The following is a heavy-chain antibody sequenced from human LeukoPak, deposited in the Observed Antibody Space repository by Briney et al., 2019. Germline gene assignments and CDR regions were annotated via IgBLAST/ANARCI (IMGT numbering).Heavy chain of an antibody. V-gene: IGHV3-48*01. J-gene: IGHJ5*02. D-gene: IGHD3-10*01. Sequence: PGGSLRLSCAASGFTFSSYSMNWVRQAPGKGLEWVSYISSSSSTKYADSVKGRFTISRDNAKKSLYLQMNSLRADDTAVYYCARAYYSGSGSYYNSDPWGQGTLVTVSS. CDR3: ARAYYSGSGSYYNSDP. CDR1: GFTFSSYS. CDR2: ISSSSST.